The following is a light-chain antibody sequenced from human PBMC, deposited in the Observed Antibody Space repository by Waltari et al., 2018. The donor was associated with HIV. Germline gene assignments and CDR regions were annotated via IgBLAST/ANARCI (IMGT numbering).Light chain of an antibody. CDR3: AAWDDSLNGAV. J-gene: IGLJ3*02. CDR1: SSNIGSNI. Sequence: QSVLTQPPSASGTPGQRVTISCSGSSSNIGSNIVNWYQQLPGTAPKLLIYRNNQRPSGVPDRFSGSKSGPSASLAISGLQSEDDADYYCAAWDDSLNGAVFGGGTKLTVL. CDR2: RNN. V-gene: IGLV1-44*01.